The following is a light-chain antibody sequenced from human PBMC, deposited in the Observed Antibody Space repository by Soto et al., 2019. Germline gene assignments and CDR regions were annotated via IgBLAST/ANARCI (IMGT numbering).Light chain of an antibody. J-gene: IGLJ1*01. V-gene: IGLV2-14*03. CDR3: TSYTSSTTYF. CDR1: TSDFNYYNS. CDR2: NVS. Sequence: QSVLTQPASVSGSPGQSITISCTGTTSDFNYYNSVSWYQHHPGQAHKLMIYNVSNRPSGVSYRFSGSKSGNTASLTISGLQAEDEADYYCTSYTSSTTYFFGTGTKVTVL.